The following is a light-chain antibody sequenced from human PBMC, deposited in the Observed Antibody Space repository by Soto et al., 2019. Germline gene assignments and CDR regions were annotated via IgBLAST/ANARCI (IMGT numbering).Light chain of an antibody. Sequence: HSALTQPRSVSGSPGQSVTISCTGTNSDVGAYNYVSWYQQHPGKAPKVMIYDVTERPSGVPDRFSGSKSGNTASLTISGLQAEDEADYYCCSYAGSPRYVLGTGTKVTVL. V-gene: IGLV2-11*01. CDR3: CSYAGSPRYV. CDR1: NSDVGAYNY. CDR2: DVT. J-gene: IGLJ1*01.